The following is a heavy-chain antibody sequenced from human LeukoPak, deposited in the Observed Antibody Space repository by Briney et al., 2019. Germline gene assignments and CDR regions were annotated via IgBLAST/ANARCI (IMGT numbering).Heavy chain of an antibody. J-gene: IGHJ4*02. CDR1: GFTFSSYG. Sequence: GRSLRLSCAASGFTFSSYGMHWVRQAPGKGLEWVAVIWYDGSNKYYADSVRGRFTISRDNSKNTLYLQMNSLRAEDTAVYYCARRLNYSDYWGQGTLVTVSS. D-gene: IGHD1-7*01. CDR3: ARRLNYSDY. CDR2: IWYDGSNK. V-gene: IGHV3-33*01.